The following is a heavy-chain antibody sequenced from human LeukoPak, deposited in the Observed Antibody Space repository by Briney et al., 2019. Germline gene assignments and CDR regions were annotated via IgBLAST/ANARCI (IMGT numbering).Heavy chain of an antibody. J-gene: IGHJ4*02. CDR3: ARGVDTDAHTGRAYYDSSGYPPLDY. CDR2: ISYDGSNK. V-gene: IGHV3-30-3*01. D-gene: IGHD3-22*01. Sequence: PGRSLRLSCAASGFTFSSYAMHWVRQAPGKGLEWVAVISYDGSNKYHADSVKGRFTISRDNSKNTLYLQMNSLRAEDTAVYYCARGVDTDAHTGRAYYDSSGYPPLDYWGQGTLVTVSS. CDR1: GFTFSSYA.